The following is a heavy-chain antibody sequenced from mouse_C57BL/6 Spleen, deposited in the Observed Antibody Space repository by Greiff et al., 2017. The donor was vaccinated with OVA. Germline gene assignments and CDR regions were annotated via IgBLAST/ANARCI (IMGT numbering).Heavy chain of an antibody. Sequence: EVKLVESGEGLVKPGGSLKLSCAASGFTFSSYAMSWVRQPPEKRLEWVAYISSGGDYIYYADTVKGRFTISRDNARNTLYLQMSSLKSEDTAMYYCTRGNYYGSSYPPFAYWGQGTLVTVSA. J-gene: IGHJ3*01. CDR2: ISSGGDYI. CDR3: TRGNYYGSSYPPFAY. D-gene: IGHD1-1*01. V-gene: IGHV5-9-1*02. CDR1: GFTFSSYA.